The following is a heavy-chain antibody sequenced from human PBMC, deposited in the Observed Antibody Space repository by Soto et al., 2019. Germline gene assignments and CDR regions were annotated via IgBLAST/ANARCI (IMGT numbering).Heavy chain of an antibody. J-gene: IGHJ5*02. CDR1: GYTFTSYA. D-gene: IGHD4-17*01. CDR2: INAGNGNT. CDR3: ARDVLSSGDYDNWFDP. V-gene: IGHV1-3*01. Sequence: ASVKVSCKASGYTFTSYAMHWVRQAPGQRLEWMGWINAGNGNTKYSQKFQGRVTITRDTSASTAYMELSSLRSEDTAVYYCARDVLSSGDYDNWFDPWGQGTLVTVSS.